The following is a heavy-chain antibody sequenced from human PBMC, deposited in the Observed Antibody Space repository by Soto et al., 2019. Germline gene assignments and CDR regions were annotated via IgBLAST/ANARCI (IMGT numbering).Heavy chain of an antibody. Sequence: QVQLVEAGGGVVQPGRSLRLSCAASGFTFSSYAMHWVRQAPGKGLEWVAVISYDGSNKYYADSVKGRFTISRDNSKKTLYLQMNSLRAEDTAVYYCARDYYDSSGYTDAFDIWGQGTMVTVSS. V-gene: IGHV3-30-3*01. CDR1: GFTFSSYA. J-gene: IGHJ3*02. CDR3: ARDYYDSSGYTDAFDI. D-gene: IGHD3-22*01. CDR2: ISYDGSNK.